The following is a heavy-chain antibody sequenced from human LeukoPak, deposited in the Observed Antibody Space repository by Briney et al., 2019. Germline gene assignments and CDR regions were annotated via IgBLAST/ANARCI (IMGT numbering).Heavy chain of an antibody. V-gene: IGHV2-70*11. Sequence: SGPTLVHPTPTLTLTCTFSGFSLSTSGMCVSWIRQPPVKALEWLARIDWDDDKYYSTSLKTRLTISKDTSKNQVVLTMTNMDPVDTATYYCARIAVAGYTKDHDAFDIWGQGTMVTVSS. CDR2: IDWDDDK. D-gene: IGHD6-19*01. CDR1: GFSLSTSGMC. CDR3: ARIAVAGYTKDHDAFDI. J-gene: IGHJ3*02.